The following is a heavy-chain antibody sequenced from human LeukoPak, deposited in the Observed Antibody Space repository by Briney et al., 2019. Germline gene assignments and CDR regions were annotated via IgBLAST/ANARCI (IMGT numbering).Heavy chain of an antibody. CDR3: ARDLGSNSYFDY. CDR1: GFPFSSYS. J-gene: IGHJ4*02. D-gene: IGHD1-26*01. Sequence: GGAPGLSCAASGFPFSSYSMKWGRQGPGKGVGWVSYISSSSSTIYYADSVKGRFTISRDNAKNSLYLQMNSLRAEDTAVYYCARDLGSNSYFDYWGQGTLVTVSS. CDR2: ISSSSSTI. V-gene: IGHV3-48*01.